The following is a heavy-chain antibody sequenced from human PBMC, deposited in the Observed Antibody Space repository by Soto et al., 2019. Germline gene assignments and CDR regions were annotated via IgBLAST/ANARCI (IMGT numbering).Heavy chain of an antibody. CDR3: TTDGGGQPSYFTY. CDR1: GFTFNAAW. V-gene: IGHV3-15*01. Sequence: EVQLVESGGGLVEPGGSLRLACAASGFTFNAAWMHWVRQAPGKGLEWVGRIKRKIDGGTADHAAPLKGRLTISREXXKNTLYLRMDSLKTEDAAMYYGTTDGGGQPSYFTYWGQGTLVTVSS. D-gene: IGHD3-16*01. CDR2: IKRKIDGGTA. J-gene: IGHJ4*02.